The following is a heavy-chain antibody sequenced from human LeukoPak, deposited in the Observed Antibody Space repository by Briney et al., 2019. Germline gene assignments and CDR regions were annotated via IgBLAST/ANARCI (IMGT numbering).Heavy chain of an antibody. CDR3: ARDYSGSYYGVDY. CDR2: ISSGSSAI. J-gene: IGHJ4*02. CDR1: GFTFSSYA. D-gene: IGHD1-26*01. Sequence: GGSLRLSCAASGFTFSSYAMNWVRQAPGKGLEWVSFISSGSSAIYYADSVKGRFTISRDNAKNSLYLQMNSLRAEDTAVYYCARDYSGSYYGVDYWGQGTLVTVSS. V-gene: IGHV3-48*04.